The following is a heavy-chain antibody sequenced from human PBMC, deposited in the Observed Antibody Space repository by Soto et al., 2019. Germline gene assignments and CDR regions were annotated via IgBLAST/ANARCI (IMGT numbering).Heavy chain of an antibody. CDR3: AKIIRRYGSGYDY. D-gene: IGHD3-10*01. J-gene: IGHJ4*02. CDR2: ISYDGSNK. V-gene: IGHV3-30*18. CDR1: GFTFSPYG. Sequence: QVQLVESGGGVVQSGRSLRLSCAASGFTFSPYGMHWVRQAPGKGLEWVAVISYDGSNKYYADSVKGRFTISRDNSKDTLFLQMNSLRAEDTAVYYCAKIIRRYGSGYDYWGQGTLVTVSP.